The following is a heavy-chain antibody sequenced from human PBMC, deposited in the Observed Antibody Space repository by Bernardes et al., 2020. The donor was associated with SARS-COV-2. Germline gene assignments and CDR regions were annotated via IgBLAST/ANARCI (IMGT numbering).Heavy chain of an antibody. Sequence: GGSLRLSCTASGFTFTYYAMTWVRQAPGKGLEWVSAIGASGGSTYYPDSVKGRFTISRDNSKNTLFLQMNGLRAEDTAVYYCAPPPWIPGLDYWGQGTLVTVSS. D-gene: IGHD1-1*01. CDR2: IGASGGST. CDR1: GFTFTYYA. V-gene: IGHV3-23*01. CDR3: APPPWIPGLDY. J-gene: IGHJ4*02.